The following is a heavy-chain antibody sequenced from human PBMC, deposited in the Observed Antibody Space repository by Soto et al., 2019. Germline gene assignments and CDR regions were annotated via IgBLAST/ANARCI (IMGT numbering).Heavy chain of an antibody. V-gene: IGHV3-23*01. CDR3: AGEQQLVRGRCY. CDR2: ISGSGGST. Sequence: EVQLLESGGGLVQPGGSLRLSCAASGYTFSSYAMSWVRQAPGKGLEWVSAISGSGGSTYYADSVKGRFTISRDNSKNTLYLQMNSLRAEDTAVYYCAGEQQLVRGRCYWGQGTLVTVSS. CDR1: GYTFSSYA. J-gene: IGHJ4*02. D-gene: IGHD6-13*01.